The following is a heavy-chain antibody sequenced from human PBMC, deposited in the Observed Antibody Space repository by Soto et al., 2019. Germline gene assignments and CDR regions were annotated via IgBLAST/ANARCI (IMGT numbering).Heavy chain of an antibody. CDR2: ISWNSGSI. D-gene: IGHD6-19*01. Sequence: EVQLVESGGGLVQPGRSLRLSCAASGFTFDDYAMHWVRQAPGKGLEWVSGISWNSGSIGYADSVKGRFTISRDTAKNSLYLQMDSLRAEDTALYYCAKGEGGRRAAVAGHFDYWGQGTLVTVSP. CDR1: GFTFDDYA. CDR3: AKGEGGRRAAVAGHFDY. V-gene: IGHV3-9*01. J-gene: IGHJ4*02.